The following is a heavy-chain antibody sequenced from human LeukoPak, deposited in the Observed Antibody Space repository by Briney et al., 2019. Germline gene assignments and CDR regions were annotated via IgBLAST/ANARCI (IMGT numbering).Heavy chain of an antibody. V-gene: IGHV4-38-2*02. CDR3: ARGCSSASCPNWYFDF. Sequence: SEILSLTCTVSDYSISSGYYWGWIRQPPGKGLEWIGSIYHSGRSYYNPSLNSRVTISVDTSKNQFSLELNSVTAADTAVYYCARGCSSASCPNWYFDFWGRGTLVTVSS. J-gene: IGHJ2*01. CDR1: DYSISSGYY. D-gene: IGHD2-2*01. CDR2: IYHSGRS.